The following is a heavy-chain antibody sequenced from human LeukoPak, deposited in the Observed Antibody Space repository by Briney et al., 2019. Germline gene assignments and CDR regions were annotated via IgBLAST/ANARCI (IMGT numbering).Heavy chain of an antibody. CDR3: ARSPGYSCHDY. D-gene: IGHD5-18*01. CDR1: GFTFSTYW. Sequence: GGSLRLSCAVSGFTFSTYWMSWVRQAPGKGLEWVANIKQDGSEKFYADSVKGRFTISRDNAKDSLYLQMNSLSAEDTAVYYCARSPGYSCHDYWGQGTLVTVSS. J-gene: IGHJ4*02. CDR2: IKQDGSEK. V-gene: IGHV3-7*01.